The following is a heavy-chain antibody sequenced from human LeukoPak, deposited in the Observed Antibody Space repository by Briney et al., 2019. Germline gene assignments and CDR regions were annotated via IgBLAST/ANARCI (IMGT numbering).Heavy chain of an antibody. V-gene: IGHV1-18*01. CDR3: ARSIAGNYPRDY. CDR1: GYTFTGYG. CDR2: ISAYNGNT. J-gene: IGHJ4*02. Sequence: ASVKVSCKASGYTFTGYGISWVRQAPGQGLEWMGWISAYNGNTNYAQKLRGRVTMTTDTSTSTAYMELRSLRSDDTAVYYCARSIAGNYPRDYWGQGTLVTVSS. D-gene: IGHD1-14*01.